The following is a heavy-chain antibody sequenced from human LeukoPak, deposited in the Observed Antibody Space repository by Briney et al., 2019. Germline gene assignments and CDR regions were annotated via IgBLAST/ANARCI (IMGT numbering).Heavy chain of an antibody. Sequence: GGSVTVSCKASGYTFTGYYMHWVRQAPGQGLEWMGWINPNSGGTNYAQKFQGRVTMTRDTSISTAYMELSRLRSDDTAVYYCARDLYCSGGSCYPRWGQGTLVTVSS. J-gene: IGHJ4*02. V-gene: IGHV1-2*02. CDR3: ARDLYCSGGSCYPR. CDR1: GYTFTGYY. CDR2: INPNSGGT. D-gene: IGHD2-15*01.